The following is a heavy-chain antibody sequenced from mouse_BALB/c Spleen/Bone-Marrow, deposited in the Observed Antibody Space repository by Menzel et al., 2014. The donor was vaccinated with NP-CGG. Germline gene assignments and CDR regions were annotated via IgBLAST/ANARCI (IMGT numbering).Heavy chain of an antibody. CDR2: IHPGNSDT. D-gene: IGHD3-1*01. V-gene: IGHV1-5*01. CDR1: GYTFSNYW. Sequence: VQLQQSGPVLARPGAAVKMSYKASGYTFSNYWVHWIKQRPGQGLEWIGTIHPGNSDTTYNQKFKGKAKLTAVTSTXTAYMELSSLTNEDSAVYYCTTLARNNFDYWGQGTTLTVSS. CDR3: TTLARNNFDY. J-gene: IGHJ2*01.